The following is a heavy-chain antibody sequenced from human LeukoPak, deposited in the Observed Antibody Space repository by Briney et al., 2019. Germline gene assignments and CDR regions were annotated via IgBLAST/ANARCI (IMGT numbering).Heavy chain of an antibody. CDR2: IYTSGST. V-gene: IGHV4-4*07. CDR1: GGSISSYY. CDR3: ARYDVWGTYRAFDY. D-gene: IGHD3-16*02. Sequence: SETLSLTCTVSGGSISSYYWSWIRQPAGEGLEWIGRIYTSGSTNYNPSLKSRIAISVDTSENQFSLKVSSATAADTAVYYCARYDVWGTYRAFDYWGQGTLVTVSS. J-gene: IGHJ4*02.